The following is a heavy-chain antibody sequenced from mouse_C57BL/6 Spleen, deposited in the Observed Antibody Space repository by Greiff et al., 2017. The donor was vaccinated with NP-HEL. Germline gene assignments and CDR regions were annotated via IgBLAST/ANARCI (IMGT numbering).Heavy chain of an antibody. D-gene: IGHD1-1*01. V-gene: IGHV2-5*01. CDR1: GFSLTSYG. J-gene: IGHJ3*01. CDR2: IWRGGST. CDR3: ATPYYGSSYWFAY. Sequence: VQLVESGPGLVQPSQSLSITCTVSGFSLTSYGVHWVRQSPGKGLEWLGVIWRGGSTDYNAAFMSRLSITKDNSKSQVFFKMNSLQADDTAIYYCATPYYGSSYWFAYWGQGTLVTVSA.